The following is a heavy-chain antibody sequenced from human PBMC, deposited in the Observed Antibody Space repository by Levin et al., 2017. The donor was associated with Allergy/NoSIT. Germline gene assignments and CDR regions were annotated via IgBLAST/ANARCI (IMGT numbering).Heavy chain of an antibody. V-gene: IGHV4-31*02. CDR3: ARGYYYDGSGYYEEGYFDY. CDR2: IYYSGST. Sequence: SQTLSLTCTVSGGSISSGGYYWSWIRQHPGKGLEWIGYIYYSGSTYYNPSLKSRVTISVDTSKNQFSLKLSSVTAADTAVYYCARGYYYDGSGYYEEGYFDYWGQGTLVTVSS. J-gene: IGHJ4*02. CDR1: GGSISSGGYY. D-gene: IGHD3-22*01.